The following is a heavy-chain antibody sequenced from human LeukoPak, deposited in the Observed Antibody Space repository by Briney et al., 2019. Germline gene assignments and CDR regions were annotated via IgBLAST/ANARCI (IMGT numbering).Heavy chain of an antibody. Sequence: GGSLRLSCAASGFTFSSYSMSWVRQAPGKGLQWVAHIKHDGSDTHYADSVKGRFTISRDNSKSALFLQMNSLNVDDTAVYFCTRDALFGSGRSHLDFWSEGTLVSVSS. V-gene: IGHV3-7*01. CDR2: IKHDGSDT. J-gene: IGHJ4*02. CDR3: TRDALFGSGRSHLDF. CDR1: GFTFSSYS. D-gene: IGHD3-10*01.